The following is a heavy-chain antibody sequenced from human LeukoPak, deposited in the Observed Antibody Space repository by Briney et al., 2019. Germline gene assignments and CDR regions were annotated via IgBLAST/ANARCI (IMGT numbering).Heavy chain of an antibody. CDR2: IYSGGST. Sequence: GGSLRLSCAASGFTVSSNYMNWVRQAPGKGLEWVSVIYSGGSTYYADSMKGRFTISRDNSKNTLYLQMNSLRAEDTAVYYCAKGSALAAAGPNWFDPWGQGTLVTVSS. CDR3: AKGSALAAAGPNWFDP. J-gene: IGHJ5*02. CDR1: GFTVSSNY. V-gene: IGHV3-53*01. D-gene: IGHD6-13*01.